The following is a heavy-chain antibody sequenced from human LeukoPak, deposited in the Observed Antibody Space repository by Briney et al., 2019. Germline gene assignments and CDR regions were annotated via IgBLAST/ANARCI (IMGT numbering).Heavy chain of an antibody. CDR2: ISGSGGAP. D-gene: IGHD5-18*01. J-gene: IGHJ4*02. CDR1: GFTFATYA. V-gene: IGHV3-23*01. Sequence: GGSLRLSCAASGFTFATYAMSWVRQAPGKGLEWVSAISGSGGAPYYADSVKGRFTISRDNSKNTLHLQMNSLRAEDTAVYYCAKREKGYGYIFDYWGQGTLVTVSS. CDR3: AKREKGYGYIFDY.